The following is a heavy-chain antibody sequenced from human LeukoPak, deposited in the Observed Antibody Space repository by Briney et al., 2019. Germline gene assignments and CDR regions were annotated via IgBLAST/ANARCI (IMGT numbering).Heavy chain of an antibody. CDR2: ISGSGGST. Sequence: PGGSLRLSCAASGFTFSSYAMSWVRQAPGKGLEWVSAISGSGGSTYYADSVKGRFTISRDNSKNTLYLQMNSLRAEDTAVYYCAPYCSGGSCYGVDYWGQGTLVTVSP. D-gene: IGHD2-15*01. CDR1: GFTFSSYA. CDR3: APYCSGGSCYGVDY. J-gene: IGHJ4*02. V-gene: IGHV3-23*01.